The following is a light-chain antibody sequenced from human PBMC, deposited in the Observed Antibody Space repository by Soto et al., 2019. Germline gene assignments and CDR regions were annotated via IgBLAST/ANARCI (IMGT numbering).Light chain of an antibody. Sequence: DIVMTQSPDSLAVSLGERATINCKSSQSVLYSSNNKNYLAWYQQKPGQPPKLLIYWASTRESGVPDRFSGSGSGTAVTLTISSLQAEDVAVYYCQQYYSTPPTFGGGTKVEIK. V-gene: IGKV4-1*01. CDR3: QQYYSTPPT. CDR2: WAS. CDR1: QSVLYSSNNKNY. J-gene: IGKJ4*01.